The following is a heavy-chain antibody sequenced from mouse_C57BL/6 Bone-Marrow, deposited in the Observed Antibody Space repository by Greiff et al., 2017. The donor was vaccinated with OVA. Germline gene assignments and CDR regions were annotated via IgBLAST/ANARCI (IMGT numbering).Heavy chain of an antibody. D-gene: IGHD1-1*01. CDR2: IDPENGDT. CDR1: GFNIKDDY. CDR3: TPHYGSSYVGV. J-gene: IGHJ1*03. V-gene: IGHV14-4*01. Sequence: VQLQQSGAELVRPGASVKLSCTASGFNIKDDYMHWVKQRPEQGLEWIGWIDPENGDTEYASKFQGKATITADTSSNTAYLQLSSLTSEETAVYCCTPHYGSSYVGVWGRGTTVTVSS.